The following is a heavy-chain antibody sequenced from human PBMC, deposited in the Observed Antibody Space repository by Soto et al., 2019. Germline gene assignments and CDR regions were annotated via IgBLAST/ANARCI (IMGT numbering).Heavy chain of an antibody. CDR3: ARATVTSYYSYDMDV. V-gene: IGHV4-4*02. Sequence: QVQLQESGPGLVKPSGTLSITCAVSSGSISSSNCWSWVRQPPGTGLEWIGDIYHSGSTNYNPSLKSRVTISVDKSKNKFSLKLSSVTAADTAVYYCARATVTSYYSYDMDVWGKWTTVTASS. J-gene: IGHJ6*03. CDR1: SGSISSSNC. D-gene: IGHD4-4*01. CDR2: IYHSGST.